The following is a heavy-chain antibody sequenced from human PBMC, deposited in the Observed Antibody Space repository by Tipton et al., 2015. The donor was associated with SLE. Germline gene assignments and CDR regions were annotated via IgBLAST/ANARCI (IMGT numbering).Heavy chain of an antibody. CDR3: ARDPGIANGMGV. D-gene: IGHD1-1*01. V-gene: IGHV3-53*05. CDR2: IYSGGTT. Sequence: GSLRLSCAASGFTVSSDYMSWVRKAPGKGLEWVSVIYSGGTTYYADSVKGRFTISRDNSKNTLYLQMNSLRAEDTAVYYCARDPGIANGMGVWGRGTTLTVSS. CDR1: GFTVSSDY. J-gene: IGHJ6*02.